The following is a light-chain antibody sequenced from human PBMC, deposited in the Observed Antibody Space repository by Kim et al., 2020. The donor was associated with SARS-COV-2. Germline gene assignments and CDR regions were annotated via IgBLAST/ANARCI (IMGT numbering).Light chain of an antibody. CDR1: NIGPAYD. J-gene: IGLJ2*01. CDR3: QTYDSGHVV. Sequence: GAPGQTFTHSCTGSNIGPAYDVHWYQQFPGSAPKLLIYGDIHRPSGVPDRFSGSKSGTSASLAITGLQGEDEADYFCQTYDSGHVVFGGGTQLTVL. CDR2: GDI. V-gene: IGLV1-40*01.